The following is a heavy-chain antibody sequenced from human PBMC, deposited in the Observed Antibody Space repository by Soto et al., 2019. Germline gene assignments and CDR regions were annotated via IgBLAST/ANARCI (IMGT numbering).Heavy chain of an antibody. CDR2: IYYSGST. CDR1: GGSISSGDYY. J-gene: IGHJ4*02. Sequence: PSQTLSLTCSFSGGSISSGDYYLSWIRQPPGKGLEWIGYIYYSGSTYYNPSLKSRVTISVDTSKNQFSLKLSSVTAADTAVYYCARDEGSSSWYYFDYWGQGTLVTVSS. V-gene: IGHV4-30-4*01. D-gene: IGHD6-13*01. CDR3: ARDEGSSSWYYFDY.